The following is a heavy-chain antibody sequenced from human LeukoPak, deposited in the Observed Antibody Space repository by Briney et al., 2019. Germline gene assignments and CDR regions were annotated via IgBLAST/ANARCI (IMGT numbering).Heavy chain of an antibody. D-gene: IGHD3-10*01. V-gene: IGHV3-30*02. CDR3: AREITMVRGIRD. CDR1: GFTFSSYG. CDR2: IRYDGSSK. J-gene: IGHJ4*02. Sequence: PGGSLRLSCAASGFTFSSYGMHWVRQAPGKGLEWVAFIRYDGSSKYYADSVKGRFTISRDNSKNTLYLQMNSLRAEDTAVYYCAREITMVRGIRDWGQGTLVTVSS.